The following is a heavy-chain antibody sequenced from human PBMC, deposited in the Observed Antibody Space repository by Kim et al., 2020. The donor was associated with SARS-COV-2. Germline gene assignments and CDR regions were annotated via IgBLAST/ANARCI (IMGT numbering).Heavy chain of an antibody. CDR2: IRSKAYGGTT. Sequence: GGSLRLSCTASGFTFGDYAMSWFRQAPGKGLEWVGFIRSKAYGGTTEYAASVKGRFTISRDDSKSIAYLQMNSLKTEDTAVYYCTRRDSICNGGSCLIDYWGQGTLVTVSS. J-gene: IGHJ4*02. CDR3: TRRDSICNGGSCLIDY. CDR1: GFTFGDYA. V-gene: IGHV3-49*03. D-gene: IGHD2-15*01.